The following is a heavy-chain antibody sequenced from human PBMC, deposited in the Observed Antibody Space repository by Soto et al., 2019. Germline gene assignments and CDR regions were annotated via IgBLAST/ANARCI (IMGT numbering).Heavy chain of an antibody. CDR3: ARAPWEGLRYYGMDV. V-gene: IGHV4-30-4*01. Sequence: SETLSLTCAVYGGSLSGHHWSWIRQPPGKGLEWIGYIYYSGSTYYNPSLKSRVTISVDTSKNQFSLKLSSVTAADTAVYYCARAPWEGLRYYGMDVWGQGTTVTVSS. CDR1: GGSLSGHH. CDR2: IYYSGST. D-gene: IGHD1-26*01. J-gene: IGHJ6*02.